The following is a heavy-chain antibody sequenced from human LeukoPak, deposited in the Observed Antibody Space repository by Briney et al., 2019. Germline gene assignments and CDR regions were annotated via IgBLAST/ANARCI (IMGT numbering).Heavy chain of an antibody. CDR3: ARGSLLARMDL. V-gene: IGHV3-11*01. J-gene: IGHJ6*02. Sequence: KSGGSLRLSCAASGFTFSNYYMSWVRQAPGKGLEWVSFISSGSHTIYYADSVKGRFTVSRDKSKNSLYLQMNSLRAEDTAVYYCARGSLLARMDLWGQGTTVTVS. CDR2: ISSGSHTI. CDR1: GFTFSNYY. D-gene: IGHD2-8*02.